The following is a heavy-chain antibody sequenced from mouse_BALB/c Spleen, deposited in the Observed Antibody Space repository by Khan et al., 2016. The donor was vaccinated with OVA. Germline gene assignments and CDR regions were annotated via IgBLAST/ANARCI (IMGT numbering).Heavy chain of an antibody. CDR3: ARGYWDFDV. J-gene: IGHJ1*01. Sequence: QIQLVQSGPELKKPGETVKISCKASGYTFTNSGMYWVKQAPAKGLKWMGWINTYSGEPTYADDFKGRFAFSLETSASTAYLQINNLKNEDMATYFCARGYWDFDVWGAGTAVTVSS. V-gene: IGHV9-1*02. CDR1: GYTFTNSG. CDR2: INTYSGEP.